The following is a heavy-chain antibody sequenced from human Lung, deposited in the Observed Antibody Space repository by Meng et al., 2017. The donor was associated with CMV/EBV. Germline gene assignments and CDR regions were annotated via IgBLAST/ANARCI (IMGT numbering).Heavy chain of an antibody. D-gene: IGHD1-26*01. CDR3: ARVEVGITSGDY. V-gene: IGHV1-18*01. J-gene: IGHJ4*02. CDR2: INAYNGDT. CDR1: GYTFTNYG. Sequence: QAQPVQAGGEVKKPEATCKVSCKASGYTFTNYGIIWVPQAPGQGLEWMGWINAYNGDTNYAQTLQGRVTMTTDTSTSTAYVELRSLRSDDTAVYYCARVEVGITSGDYWGQGTLVTASS.